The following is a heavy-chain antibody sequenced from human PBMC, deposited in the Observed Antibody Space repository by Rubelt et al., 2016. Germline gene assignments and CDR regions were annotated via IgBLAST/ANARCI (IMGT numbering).Heavy chain of an antibody. CDR2: ISGSGGST. J-gene: IGHJ4*02. CDR1: GFTFSSYA. Sequence: VQLMESGGGVVQPGRSLRLSCAASGFTFSSYAMSWVRQAPGKGLEWVSAISGSGGSTYYADSVKGRFTISRDNSKNTLYRQMNSLRAEDTAVYYCAKGTGPRRGGTDYWGQGTLVTVSS. CDR3: AKGTGPRRGGTDY. D-gene: IGHD3/OR15-3a*01. V-gene: IGHV3-23*01.